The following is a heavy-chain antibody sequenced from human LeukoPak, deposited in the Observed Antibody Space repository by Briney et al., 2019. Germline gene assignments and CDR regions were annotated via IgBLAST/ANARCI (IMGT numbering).Heavy chain of an antibody. V-gene: IGHV1-18*01. Sequence: GASVKVSCKASGYTFTSYGISWVRQAPGQGLEWMGWISAYNGNTNYAQKLQGRVTMTRDMSTSTVYMELSSLRSEDTAVYYCARFQGIAALDAFDIWGQGTMVTVSS. J-gene: IGHJ3*02. CDR3: ARFQGIAALDAFDI. D-gene: IGHD6-13*01. CDR2: ISAYNGNT. CDR1: GYTFTSYG.